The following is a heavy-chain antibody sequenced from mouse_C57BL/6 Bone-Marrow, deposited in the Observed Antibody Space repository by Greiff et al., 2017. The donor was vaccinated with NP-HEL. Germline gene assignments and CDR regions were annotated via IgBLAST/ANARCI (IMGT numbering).Heavy chain of an antibody. CDR2: ISDGGSYT. V-gene: IGHV5-4*03. D-gene: IGHD1-1*01. Sequence: EVKLQESGGGLVKPGGSLKLSCAASGFTFSSYAMSWVRQTPEKRLEWVATISDGGSYTYYPDNVKGRFTISRDNAKNNLYLQMSHLKSEDTAMYYCARGPTYYYGSSSDYWGQGTTLTVSS. J-gene: IGHJ2*01. CDR1: GFTFSSYA. CDR3: ARGPTYYYGSSSDY.